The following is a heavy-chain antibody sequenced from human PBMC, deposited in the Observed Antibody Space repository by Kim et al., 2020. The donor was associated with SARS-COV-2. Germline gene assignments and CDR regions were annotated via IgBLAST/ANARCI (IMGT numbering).Heavy chain of an antibody. CDR3: ARRKSSSWSDFDY. Sequence: YNPSLNSRVTISVDTSKNHFSLKLSSVTAADTAVYYCARRKSSSWSDFDYWGQGILVTVSS. J-gene: IGHJ4*02. V-gene: IGHV4-59*08. D-gene: IGHD6-13*01.